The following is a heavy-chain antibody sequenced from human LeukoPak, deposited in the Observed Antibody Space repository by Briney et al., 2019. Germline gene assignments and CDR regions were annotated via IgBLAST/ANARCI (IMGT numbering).Heavy chain of an antibody. CDR1: GFTFSSYA. Sequence: GGSLRLSCAASGFTFSSYAMHWVRQAPGKGLEWVAVISYDGSNKYYADSVKGRFTISRDNSKNTLYLQMGSLRAEDMAVYYCAREYYDSSGYYYFDYWGQGTLVTVSS. V-gene: IGHV3-30*04. D-gene: IGHD3-22*01. CDR2: ISYDGSNK. CDR3: AREYYDSSGYYYFDY. J-gene: IGHJ4*02.